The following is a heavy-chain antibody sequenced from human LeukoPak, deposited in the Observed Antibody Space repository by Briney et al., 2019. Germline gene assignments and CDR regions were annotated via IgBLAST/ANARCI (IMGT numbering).Heavy chain of an antibody. J-gene: IGHJ4*02. CDR1: GGSFSGYY. CDR2: INHSGST. CDR3: ARAGVGRRWLFYY. D-gene: IGHD5-24*01. Sequence: SETLSLTCAVYGGSFSGYYWSWIRQPPGKGLEWIGEINHSGSTNYNPSLKSRVTISVDTSKNQFSLKLSSVTAADTAVYYCARAGVGRRWLFYYWGQGTLVTVSS. V-gene: IGHV4-34*01.